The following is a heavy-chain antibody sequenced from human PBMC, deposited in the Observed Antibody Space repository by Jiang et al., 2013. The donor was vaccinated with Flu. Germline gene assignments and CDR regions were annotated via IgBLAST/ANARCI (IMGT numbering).Heavy chain of an antibody. V-gene: IGHV2-5*02. CDR1: GFSLSTSRVA. CDR2: IYWDDDK. D-gene: IGHD3-22*01. CDR3: AHSPSYYDTSGYSD. Sequence: KPTQTLTLTCTFSGFSLSTSRVAVGWIRQPPEKALEWLALIYWDDDKRYSPSLKSRLTITKDTSKNQVVLTMTNMDPVDTATYCCAHSPSYYDTSGYSDWGQGTLVTVSS. J-gene: IGHJ4*02.